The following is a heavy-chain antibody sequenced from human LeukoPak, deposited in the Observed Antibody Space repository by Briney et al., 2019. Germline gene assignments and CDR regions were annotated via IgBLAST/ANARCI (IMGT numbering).Heavy chain of an antibody. Sequence: SETLSLTCTVTGGSIGSSSYYWGWIRQPPGKGLEWIGSIYYSGSTYYNPSLKSRVTISVDTSKNQFSLKLSSVTAADTAVYYCARRVNGAVADSFDYWGQGTLVTVSS. CDR3: ARRVNGAVADSFDY. D-gene: IGHD6-19*01. V-gene: IGHV4-39*01. CDR1: GGSIGSSSYY. CDR2: IYYSGST. J-gene: IGHJ4*02.